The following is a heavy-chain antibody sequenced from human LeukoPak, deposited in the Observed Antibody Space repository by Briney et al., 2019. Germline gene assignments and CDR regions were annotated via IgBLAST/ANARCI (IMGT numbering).Heavy chain of an antibody. CDR2: ISYDGSNK. V-gene: IGHV3-30*04. Sequence: GGSLRLSCAASGFTFSSYAMHWVRQAPGKGLEWVAVISYDGSNKYYADSVKGRFTISRDNSKNTLYLQMNSLRAEDTAVYYCARAPSRYCSSTSCYGCDYWGQGTLATVSS. CDR1: GFTFSSYA. D-gene: IGHD2-2*01. CDR3: ARAPSRYCSSTSCYGCDY. J-gene: IGHJ4*02.